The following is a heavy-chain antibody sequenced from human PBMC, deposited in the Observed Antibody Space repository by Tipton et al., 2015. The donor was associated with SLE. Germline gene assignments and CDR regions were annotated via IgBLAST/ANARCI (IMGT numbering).Heavy chain of an antibody. CDR2: IYYSGST. CDR3: ARDSLVYGYYYYGMDV. J-gene: IGHJ6*02. CDR1: GGSISSSSYY. Sequence: TLSLTCTVSGGSISSSSYYWGWIRQPPGKGLEWIGSIYYSGSTYYNPSLKSRVTISVDTSKNQFSLKLSSVTAADTAVYYCARDSLVYGYYYYGMDVWGQGTTVTVSS. V-gene: IGHV4-39*02. D-gene: IGHD5/OR15-5a*01.